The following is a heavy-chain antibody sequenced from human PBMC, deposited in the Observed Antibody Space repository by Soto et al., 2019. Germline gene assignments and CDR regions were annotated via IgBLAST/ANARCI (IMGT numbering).Heavy chain of an antibody. D-gene: IGHD3-22*01. CDR1: GYTFSSYG. J-gene: IGHJ6*02. CDR2: ISYDGSNN. V-gene: IGHV3-30*18. CDR3: AKVVDITRIVGPPRYGMDV. Sequence: GGSLRLPCAAFGYTFSSYGMHWVRQAPGKGLEWVAVISYDGSNNYYADSVKGRFTISRDNSKNTLYLQMNSLRAEDTPVYYCAKVVDITRIVGPPRYGMDVWGQGT.